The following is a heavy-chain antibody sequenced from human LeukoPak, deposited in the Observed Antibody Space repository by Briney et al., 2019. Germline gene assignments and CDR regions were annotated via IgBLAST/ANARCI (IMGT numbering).Heavy chain of an antibody. V-gene: IGHV1-18*01. CDR2: ISAYNGNT. J-gene: IGHJ6*03. D-gene: IGHD6-13*01. CDR1: GYTFTSYG. CDR3: ARESELVRSGSLSGWNYYYMDV. Sequence: GASVKVSCKASGYTFTSYGISWVRQAPGQGLEWMGWISAYNGNTNYAQKLQGRVTMTEDTSTDTAYMELSSLRSEDTAVYYCARESELVRSGSLSGWNYYYMDVWGKGTTVTVSS.